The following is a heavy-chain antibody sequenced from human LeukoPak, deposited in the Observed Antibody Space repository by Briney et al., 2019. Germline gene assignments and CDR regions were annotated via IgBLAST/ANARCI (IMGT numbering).Heavy chain of an antibody. CDR3: ARDWYYDILTAGIFDY. CDR2: INWYGGST. V-gene: IGHV3-20*04. D-gene: IGHD3-9*01. J-gene: IGHJ4*02. CDR1: GFTFEDYG. Sequence: GGSLTLSCAASGFTFEDYGMSWVRQAPGKGLEWVSGINWYGGSTGYADSVKGRFTISGDNAKNSLYLQVNSLRADETALYYCARDWYYDILTAGIFDYWGQGTLVTVSS.